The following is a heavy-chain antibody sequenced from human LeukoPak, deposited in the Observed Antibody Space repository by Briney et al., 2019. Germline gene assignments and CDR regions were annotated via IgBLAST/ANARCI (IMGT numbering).Heavy chain of an antibody. J-gene: IGHJ4*02. V-gene: IGHV3-9*01. CDR2: IGWNSGSI. CDR1: GFTFDDYA. D-gene: IGHD6-13*01. Sequence: GGSLRLSCAASGFTFDDYAMHWVRQASGKGLEWVSGIGWNSGSIGYADSVKGRFTISRDNAKKSLYLQMNSLRAEDTALYYCAKGSDSSSWYFFDSWGQGTLVTVSS. CDR3: AKGSDSSSWYFFDS.